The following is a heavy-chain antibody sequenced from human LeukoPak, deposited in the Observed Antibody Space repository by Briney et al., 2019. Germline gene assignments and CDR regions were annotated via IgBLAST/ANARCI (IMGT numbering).Heavy chain of an antibody. V-gene: IGHV3-30*03. CDR1: GFSFDIYG. CDR2: ISYTGTNK. J-gene: IGHJ4*02. CDR3: ARETEMANLDY. Sequence: GGSLRLSCAASGFSFDIYGMHWVRQAPGKGLEWVAVISYTGTNKYYADSVKGRFTISRDNSKSTLYLQMNSLRAEDTAVYYCARETEMANLDYWGQGTLVTVSS. D-gene: IGHD5-24*01.